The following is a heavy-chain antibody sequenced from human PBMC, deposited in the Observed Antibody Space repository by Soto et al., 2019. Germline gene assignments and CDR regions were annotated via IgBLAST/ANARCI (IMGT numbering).Heavy chain of an antibody. Sequence: SETLSLTCTVSGGSISSGAYYWSWIRQHPGKGPEWIGYIFSGEITNYNPSIKSRVTISVDTFQNQFSLKMTSVTAADTAVYFCARGTPGCFDPWGQGTLVTVSS. J-gene: IGHJ5*02. CDR2: IFSGEIT. CDR1: GGSISSGAYY. CDR3: ARGTPGCFDP. V-gene: IGHV4-31*03. D-gene: IGHD3-10*01.